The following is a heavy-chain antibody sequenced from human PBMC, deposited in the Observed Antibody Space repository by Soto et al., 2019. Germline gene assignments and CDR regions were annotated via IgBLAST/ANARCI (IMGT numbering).Heavy chain of an antibody. Sequence: SVKVSCKASGGTFSSYSISWVRQAPGQGLEWMGGIIPIFGTANYAQKFQGRVTITADESTSTAYMELSSLRSEDTAVYYCARAGLYYYDSSGYQGFDYWGQGTLVTVSS. V-gene: IGHV1-69*13. J-gene: IGHJ4*02. CDR1: GGTFSSYS. D-gene: IGHD3-22*01. CDR3: ARAGLYYYDSSGYQGFDY. CDR2: IIPIFGTA.